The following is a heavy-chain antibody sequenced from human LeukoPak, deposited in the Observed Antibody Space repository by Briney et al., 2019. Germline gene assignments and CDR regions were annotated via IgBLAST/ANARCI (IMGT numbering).Heavy chain of an antibody. Sequence: SETLSLTCTVSGGSISSSSYYWGWIRQPPGKGLEWIGSIYYSGSTYYNPSLNSRVTISVDTSKNQFSLKLSSVTAADTAVYYCALGIAGAFDYWGQGTLVTVSS. CDR3: ALGIAGAFDY. CDR1: GGSISSSSYY. V-gene: IGHV4-39*01. J-gene: IGHJ4*02. CDR2: IYYSGST. D-gene: IGHD1-26*01.